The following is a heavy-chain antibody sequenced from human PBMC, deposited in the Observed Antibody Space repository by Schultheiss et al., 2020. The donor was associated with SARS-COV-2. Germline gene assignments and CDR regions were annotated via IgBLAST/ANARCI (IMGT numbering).Heavy chain of an antibody. J-gene: IGHJ6*02. Sequence: SETLSLTCTVSGGSVSSGSYYWSWIRQPPGKGLEWIGYIYYSGSTHYNPSLRSRVTISVDTSRNQFSLKLNSVTAADTAVYYCARRRTTPNYYGMDVWGQGTTVTVSS. CDR3: ARRRTTPNYYGMDV. D-gene: IGHD2-15*01. V-gene: IGHV4-61*01. CDR2: IYYSGST. CDR1: GGSVSSGSYY.